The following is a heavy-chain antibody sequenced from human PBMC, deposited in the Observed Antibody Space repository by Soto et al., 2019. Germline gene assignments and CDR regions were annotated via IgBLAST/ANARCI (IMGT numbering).Heavy chain of an antibody. J-gene: IGHJ5*02. V-gene: IGHV1-18*01. Sequence: QVQLVQSGAEVKKPAASVKFSCKASGHTFTSYVIRWVRQAPGQGLESMGWISAYNVKTNYAQKLQGRVTMTTDTSMSTSHMELRRLRSDDTAVYYCARASGSAYWFEPWGQGALGSVSS. D-gene: IGHD1-26*01. CDR2: ISAYNVKT. CDR1: GHTFTSYV. CDR3: ARASGSAYWFEP.